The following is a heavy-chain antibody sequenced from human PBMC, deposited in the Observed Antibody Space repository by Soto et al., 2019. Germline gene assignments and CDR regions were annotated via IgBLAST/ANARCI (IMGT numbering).Heavy chain of an antibody. CDR3: AREHKGNWFDP. CDR2: ISAYNGNT. J-gene: IGHJ5*02. V-gene: IGHV1-18*01. CDR1: GYTFTSYG. Sequence: XXVKVSCKASGYTFTSYGISWVRQAPGQGLEWMGWISAYNGNTNYAQKLQGRVTMTTDTSTSTAYMELRSLRSDDTAVYYCAREHKGNWFDPWGQGTLVTVSS.